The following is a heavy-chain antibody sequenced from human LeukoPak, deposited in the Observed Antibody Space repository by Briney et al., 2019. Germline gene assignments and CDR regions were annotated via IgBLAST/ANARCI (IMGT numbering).Heavy chain of an antibody. CDR1: GFIFSSYG. Sequence: GGSLRLSCAASGFIFSSYGMSWVRQAPGKGLEWVSYISSSGSTIYYADSVKGRFTISRDNAKNSLYLQMNSLRAEDTAVYYYAELGITMIGGVWGKGTTVTISS. J-gene: IGHJ6*04. V-gene: IGHV3-48*04. D-gene: IGHD3-10*02. CDR2: ISSSGSTI. CDR3: AELGITMIGGV.